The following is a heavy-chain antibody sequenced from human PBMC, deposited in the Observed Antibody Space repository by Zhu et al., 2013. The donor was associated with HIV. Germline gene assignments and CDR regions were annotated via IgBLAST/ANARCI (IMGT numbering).Heavy chain of an antibody. V-gene: IGHV1-69*01. D-gene: IGHD2-15*01. Sequence: QVLLVQSGAEVKKPGASVKVSCKASGYTLTDYYLHWVRQAPGQGLEWMGGIIPIFGTRNYAQKFQGRVTITADESTNTAYMELSSLRSEDTAVYFCTRAVVRTEAPRGWFDPWGQGTLVTVSA. CDR3: TRAVVRTEAPRGWFDP. J-gene: IGHJ5*02. CDR1: GYTLTDYY. CDR2: IIPIFGTR.